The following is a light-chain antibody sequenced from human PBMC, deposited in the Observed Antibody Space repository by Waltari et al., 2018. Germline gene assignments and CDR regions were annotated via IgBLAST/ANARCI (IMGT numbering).Light chain of an antibody. CDR3: SSYAGSSTPLYV. CDR1: SSDVGGYNY. V-gene: IGLV2-8*01. CDR2: EVN. Sequence: QSALTQPPSASGSPGQSVTISCTGTSSDVGGYNYVSWSQQHPGKAPKIMIYEVNKRPSGVPDRFSGSKSGNTASLTVSGLQAEDEADYYCSSYAGSSTPLYVFGTGTKVTVL. J-gene: IGLJ1*01.